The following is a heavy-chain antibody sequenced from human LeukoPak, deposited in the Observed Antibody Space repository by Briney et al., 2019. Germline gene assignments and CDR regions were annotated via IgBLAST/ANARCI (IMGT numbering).Heavy chain of an antibody. CDR2: IYPGDSDT. Sequence: GESLKISCKGSGYSFTSYWIGWVRQMPGEGLEWMGIIYPGDSDTRYSPSFQGQVTISADKSISTAYLQWSSLKASDTAMYYCARRADEVDSSSWFHDYWGQGTLVTVSS. CDR1: GYSFTSYW. D-gene: IGHD6-13*01. CDR3: ARRADEVDSSSWFHDY. J-gene: IGHJ4*02. V-gene: IGHV5-51*01.